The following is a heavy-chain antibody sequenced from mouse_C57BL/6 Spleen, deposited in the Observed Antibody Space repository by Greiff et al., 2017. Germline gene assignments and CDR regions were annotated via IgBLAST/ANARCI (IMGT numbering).Heavy chain of an antibody. V-gene: IGHV5-15*01. J-gene: IGHJ4*01. D-gene: IGHD1-1*02. CDR3: ARDGGAMDY. CDR2: ISNLAYSI. Sequence: EVHLVESGGGLVQPGGSLKLSCAASGFTFSDYGMAWVRQAPRKGPEWVAFISNLAYSIYYADTVTGRFTISRENAKNTLYLEMSSLRSEDTAMYYCARDGGAMDYWGQGTSVTVSS. CDR1: GFTFSDYG.